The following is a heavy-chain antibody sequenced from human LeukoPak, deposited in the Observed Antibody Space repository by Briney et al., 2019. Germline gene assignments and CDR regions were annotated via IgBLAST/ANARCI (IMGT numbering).Heavy chain of an antibody. CDR2: ISPSGGST. D-gene: IGHD3-10*01. Sequence: ASGKVSCKASGYTFTRYYIHWVRQAPGQGLEWMGIISPSGGSTSNAQNFRGRVTMTGATSTSTVYMELSSLRSEDTAGYYCARLGSGEDDGGWVDYWGQGTLVTVSS. J-gene: IGHJ4*02. CDR1: GYTFTRYY. V-gene: IGHV1-46*01. CDR3: ARLGSGEDDGGWVDY.